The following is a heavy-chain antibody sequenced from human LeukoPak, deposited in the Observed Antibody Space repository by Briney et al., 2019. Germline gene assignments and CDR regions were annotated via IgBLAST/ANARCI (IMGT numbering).Heavy chain of an antibody. J-gene: IGHJ6*02. CDR3: TTDLWFGEFGLDV. CDR1: GFTFSNAW. D-gene: IGHD3-10*01. Sequence: GGSLRLSCAASGFTFSNAWMSWVRQAPGKGLEWVGRIKSKTDGGTTDYVAPVKGRFTISRDDSKNTLYVQTNSLKTEDTAVYYCTTDLWFGEFGLDVWGQGTTVIVSS. CDR2: IKSKTDGGTT. V-gene: IGHV3-15*01.